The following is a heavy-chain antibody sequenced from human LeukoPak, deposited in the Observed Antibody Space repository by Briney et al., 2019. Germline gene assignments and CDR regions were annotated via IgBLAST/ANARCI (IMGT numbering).Heavy chain of an antibody. CDR1: GFTFSSYA. Sequence: GGSLRLSCAASGFTFSSYAMSWVRQAPGKGLEWVSSISSNGGSTYYADSVKGRFTISRDNSNNTLYLQMNSLRAEDTAVYYCAKASKMDTILPPFDYWGQGTLVTVSS. CDR2: ISSNGGST. CDR3: AKASKMDTILPPFDY. J-gene: IGHJ4*02. D-gene: IGHD5-24*01. V-gene: IGHV3-23*01.